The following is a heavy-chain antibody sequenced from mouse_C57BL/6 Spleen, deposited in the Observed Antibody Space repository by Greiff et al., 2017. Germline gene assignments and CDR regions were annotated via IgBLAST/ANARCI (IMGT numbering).Heavy chain of an antibody. V-gene: IGHV1-7*01. J-gene: IGHJ3*01. CDR1: GYTFTSYW. Sequence: VQLQQSGAELAKPGASVKLSCKASGYTFTSYWMHWVKQRPGQGLEWIGYINPSSGYPKYNQKFKDKATLTADKSYNTAYMQMSSLTYEDSAVYYCAREGYYGSIFAYWGQGTLVTVSA. D-gene: IGHD1-1*01. CDR3: AREGYYGSIFAY. CDR2: INPSSGYP.